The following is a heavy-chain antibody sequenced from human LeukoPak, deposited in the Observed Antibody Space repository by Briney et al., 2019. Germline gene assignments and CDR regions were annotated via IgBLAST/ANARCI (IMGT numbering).Heavy chain of an antibody. J-gene: IGHJ4*02. CDR3: ASRLWNFFDY. CDR2: ISYDGSNK. CDR1: GFTFSSYA. Sequence: PGGSLRLSCAASGFTFSSYAMHWVRQAPGKGLEWVAVISYDGSNKYYADSVKGRFTISRDNSKNTLYLQMNSLRAEDTAVYYCASRLWNFFDYWGQGTLVTVSS. D-gene: IGHD3-10*01. V-gene: IGHV3-30*04.